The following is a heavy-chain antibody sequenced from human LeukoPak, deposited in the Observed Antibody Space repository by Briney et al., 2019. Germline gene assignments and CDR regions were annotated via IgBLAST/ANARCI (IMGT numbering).Heavy chain of an antibody. J-gene: IGHJ4*02. V-gene: IGHV3-23*01. CDR1: GFTFSSLT. CDR2: ISGSGGSI. CDR3: AKERAYCGRGCYYLLDY. D-gene: IGHD2-21*02. Sequence: GGPLRLSCAASGFTFSSLTMTWVRQAPGKGLEWVSAISGSGGSIYYADSVKGRFTISRDNSKNTLYLQMNSLRAEDTALYYCAKERAYCGRGCYYLLDYWGQGTLVTVSS.